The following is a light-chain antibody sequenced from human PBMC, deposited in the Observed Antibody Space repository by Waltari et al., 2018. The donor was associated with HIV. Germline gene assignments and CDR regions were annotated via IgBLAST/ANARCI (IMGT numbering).Light chain of an antibody. CDR3: VGWDSSLSAYV. J-gene: IGLJ1*01. CDR2: KNL. CDR1: SSNIENDN. Sequence: QSFLTQPPSASGTPGQTVTISCSGSSSNIENDNVYWYQQLPGMTPTLLIYKNLLRPSGVPDRFAASKSGTSASLTISGLRSADEADYYCVGWDSSLSAYVFGAGTKVAVL. V-gene: IGLV1-47*01.